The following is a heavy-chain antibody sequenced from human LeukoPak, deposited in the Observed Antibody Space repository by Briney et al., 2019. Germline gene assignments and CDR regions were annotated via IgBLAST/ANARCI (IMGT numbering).Heavy chain of an antibody. CDR1: W. Sequence: WWSWVRQPPGKGLEWMGIIYPGDSDTRYSPSFQGQVTISADKSISTAYLQWSSLRASDTAMYYCARRGYCSSTSCAVSYFDLWGRGTLVTVSS. V-gene: IGHV5-51*01. CDR2: IYPGDSDT. J-gene: IGHJ2*01. CDR3: ARRGYCSSTSCAVSYFDL. D-gene: IGHD2-2*01.